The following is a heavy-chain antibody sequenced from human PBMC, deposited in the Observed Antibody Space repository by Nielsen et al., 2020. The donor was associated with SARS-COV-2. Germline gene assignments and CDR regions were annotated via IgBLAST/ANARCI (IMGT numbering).Heavy chain of an antibody. D-gene: IGHD3-3*01. J-gene: IGHJ3*02. CDR3: ARAKTTRVTIFGVVTPGAFDI. CDR1: GFTFSRYS. CDR2: IISSSSYI. Sequence: ESLKISCPASGFTFSRYSMNWVRHAPGKGQGWVSSIISSSSYIYYADSVKRRFSISIDNAKNSLYLQMNSLRAEDTAVYYCARAKTTRVTIFGVVTPGAFDIWVQGTMVTVSS. V-gene: IGHV3-21*04.